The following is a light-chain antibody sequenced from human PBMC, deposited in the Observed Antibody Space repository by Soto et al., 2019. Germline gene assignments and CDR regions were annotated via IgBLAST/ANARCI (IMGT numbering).Light chain of an antibody. CDR3: QQSHSAPYT. J-gene: IGKJ3*01. Sequence: DIQMTQSPFSLSASLGDRVTITCRASQSISDYLNWYQQKPGKGPKLLIFAASSLKVGVPSRFSGSGSGTDFTLSISSQQPEDFATYFCQQSHSAPYTFGPGTTVDIK. CDR1: QSISDY. CDR2: AAS. V-gene: IGKV1-39*01.